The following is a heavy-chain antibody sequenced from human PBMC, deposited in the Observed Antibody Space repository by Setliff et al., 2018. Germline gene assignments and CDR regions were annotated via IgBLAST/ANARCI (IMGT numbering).Heavy chain of an antibody. CDR2: IYSGGST. Sequence: GGSLRLSCAASGVTVSSNYMSWVRQAAGKGLEWVSVIYSGGSTYYADSVKGRFTISRDNSKNTLYLQMNSLRAEDTAVYYCASYGSWYERAYYYGMDVWGQGTTVTVSS. CDR3: ASYGSWYERAYYYGMDV. V-gene: IGHV3-53*01. D-gene: IGHD6-13*01. CDR1: GVTVSSNY. J-gene: IGHJ6*02.